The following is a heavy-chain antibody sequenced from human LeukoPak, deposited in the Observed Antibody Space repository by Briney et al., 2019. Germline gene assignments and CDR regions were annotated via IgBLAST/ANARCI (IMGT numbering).Heavy chain of an antibody. D-gene: IGHD4-17*01. Sequence: GAAVKDSCQASGYTFTTYGVSWVRQAPGQGLEWMGGISGYDGNTNYAQKLRGRVTMTKDTSTSTAYMDLRSLRSDDTALYYCARTVTTSSYFFDYWGQGTLVTVSS. CDR2: ISGYDGNT. CDR1: GYTFTTYG. J-gene: IGHJ4*02. CDR3: ARTVTTSSYFFDY. V-gene: IGHV1-18*01.